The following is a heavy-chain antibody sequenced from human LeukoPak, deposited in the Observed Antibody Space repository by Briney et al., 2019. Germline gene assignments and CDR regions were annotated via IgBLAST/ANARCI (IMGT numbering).Heavy chain of an antibody. CDR3: ARHYVRGVNWFDP. V-gene: IGHV4-59*08. CDR2: IYYSGTT. D-gene: IGHD3-10*01. Sequence: KPSETLSLTCTVSGGSISNYYWSWIRQPPGKGLEWIGYIYYSGTTNYNPSLKSRVTMSVDTSKNQFSLKLASVTAADTAVYYRARHYVRGVNWFDPWGQGTMVTVSS. CDR1: GGSISNYY. J-gene: IGHJ5*02.